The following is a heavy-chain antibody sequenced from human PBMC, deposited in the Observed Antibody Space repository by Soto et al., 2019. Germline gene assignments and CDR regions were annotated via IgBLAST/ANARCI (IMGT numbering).Heavy chain of an antibody. CDR2: VYWDDDK. CDR3: AHFPSDRGYSYGMDV. V-gene: IGHV2-5*02. D-gene: IGHD3-10*01. Sequence: SGPTLVNPTQTLTLTCTFSGLSLSTSGVSVGWIRQPPGKALEWLALVYWDDDKRYSPSLKSRLTITKDTSKNQVVLTMINVDPVDTGRYYCAHFPSDRGYSYGMDVWGQGTTVTVSS. CDR1: GLSLSTSGVS. J-gene: IGHJ6*02.